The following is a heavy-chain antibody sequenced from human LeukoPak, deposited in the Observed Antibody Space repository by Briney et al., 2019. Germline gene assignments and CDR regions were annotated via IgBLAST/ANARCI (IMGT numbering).Heavy chain of an antibody. Sequence: ASVKVSCKASGYTFTSYYMHWVRQAPGQGLEWMGIINPSGGSTSYAQKFQGRVTMTRDTSTSTVYMELSSLGSEDTAVYYCARDLGYYDSSGYPYWYFDLWGRGTLVTVSS. CDR2: INPSGGST. V-gene: IGHV1-46*01. CDR1: GYTFTSYY. J-gene: IGHJ2*01. D-gene: IGHD3-22*01. CDR3: ARDLGYYDSSGYPYWYFDL.